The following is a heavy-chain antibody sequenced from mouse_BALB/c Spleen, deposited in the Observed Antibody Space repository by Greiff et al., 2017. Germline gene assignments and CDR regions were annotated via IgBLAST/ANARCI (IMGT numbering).Heavy chain of an antibody. Sequence: QVQLKESGAELAKPGASVKMSCKASGYTFTSYWMHWVKQRPGQGLEWIGYINPSTGYTEYNQKFKDKATLTADKSSSTAYMQLSSLTSEDSAVYYCARNYGSSLYAMDYWGQGTSVTVSS. CDR3: ARNYGSSLYAMDY. CDR1: GYTFTSYW. V-gene: IGHV1-7*01. J-gene: IGHJ4*01. D-gene: IGHD1-1*01. CDR2: INPSTGYT.